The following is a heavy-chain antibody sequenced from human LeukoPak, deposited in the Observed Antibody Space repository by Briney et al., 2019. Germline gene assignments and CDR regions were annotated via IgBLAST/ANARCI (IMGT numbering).Heavy chain of an antibody. D-gene: IGHD3-22*01. CDR2: MNPNSGNT. V-gene: IGHV1-8*01. J-gene: IGHJ4*02. Sequence: ASVKVSCKASGYTFTSYDINWVRQATGQGLEWMGWMNPNSGNTGYAQKFQGRVTMTRNTSISTAYMELSSLRSEDTAVYYCARGHYYDSSGYSRSFDYWGQGTLVTVSS. CDR3: ARGHYYDSSGYSRSFDY. CDR1: GYTFTSYD.